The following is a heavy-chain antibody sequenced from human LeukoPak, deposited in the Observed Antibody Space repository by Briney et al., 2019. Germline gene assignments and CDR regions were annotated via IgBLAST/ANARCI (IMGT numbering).Heavy chain of an antibody. CDR1: GFTLSSYA. CDR3: AKDTGYGGYDYGDY. J-gene: IGHJ4*02. Sequence: GGSLRLSCAASGFTLSSYAMSWVRQAPGKGLEWVSGISGSGGSTYYADSVKGRFTISRDNSKNTLYLQMNSLRAEDTAVYYCAKDTGYGGYDYGDYWGQGTLVTVSS. D-gene: IGHD5-12*01. V-gene: IGHV3-23*01. CDR2: ISGSGGST.